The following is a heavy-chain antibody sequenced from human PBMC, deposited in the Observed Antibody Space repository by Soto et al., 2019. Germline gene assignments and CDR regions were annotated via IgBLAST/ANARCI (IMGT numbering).Heavy chain of an antibody. J-gene: IGHJ4*02. D-gene: IGHD3-10*01. V-gene: IGHV3-30*18. CDR2: ISYDGSNK. CDR3: ANGYRGDMGY. CDR1: GFTFSSYG. Sequence: GGSLRLSCAASGFTFSSYGMHWVRQAPGKGLEWVAVISYDGSNKYYADSVKGRFTISRDNSKNTLYLQMNSLRAEDTAVYYCANGYRGDMGYWGQGTLVTVSS.